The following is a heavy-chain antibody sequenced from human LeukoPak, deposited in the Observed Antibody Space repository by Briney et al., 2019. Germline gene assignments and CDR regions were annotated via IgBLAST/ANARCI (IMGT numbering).Heavy chain of an antibody. CDR2: INPNSGGT. CDR1: GYTFTGYY. Sequence: ASVKVSCKASGYTFTGYYMHWVRQAPGQGLEWMGWINPNSGGTNYAQKFQGRVTMTRDTSISTAYMELSRLRADDTAVYYCARDSVLAGGWFDPWGQGTLVTVSS. CDR3: ARDSVLAGGWFDP. D-gene: IGHD6-13*01. V-gene: IGHV1-2*02. J-gene: IGHJ5*02.